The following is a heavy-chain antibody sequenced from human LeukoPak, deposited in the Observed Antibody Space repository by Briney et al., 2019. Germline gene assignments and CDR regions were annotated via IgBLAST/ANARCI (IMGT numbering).Heavy chain of an antibody. CDR3: ARYFSGSYAY. Sequence: SETLSLTCAVYGGSFSGYYWSWIRQPPGKGLEWIGEINHSGSTNYNPPLKSRVTISVDTSKNQFSLKLSSVTAADTAVYYCARYFSGSYAYWGQGTLVTVSS. D-gene: IGHD1-26*01. CDR1: GGSFSGYY. V-gene: IGHV4-34*01. CDR2: INHSGST. J-gene: IGHJ4*02.